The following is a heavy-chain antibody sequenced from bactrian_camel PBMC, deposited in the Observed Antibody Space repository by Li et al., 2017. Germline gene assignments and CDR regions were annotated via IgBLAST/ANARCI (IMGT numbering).Heavy chain of an antibody. V-gene: IGHV3S55*01. J-gene: IGHJ4*01. CDR1: GLPSGTNC. CDR3: AASVPGSSGGYCTYGFWESEYKY. CDR2: IDSDGLA. D-gene: IGHD2*01. Sequence: VQLVESGGGSVQAGGSLSLSCTVSGLPSGTNCMGWFRQAPGKEREGVAVIDSDGLAKYATSVKGRFTISKDDDKKTLYLQMDNLKPEDTAMYYCAASVPGSSGGYCTYGFWESEYKYWGQGTQVTVS.